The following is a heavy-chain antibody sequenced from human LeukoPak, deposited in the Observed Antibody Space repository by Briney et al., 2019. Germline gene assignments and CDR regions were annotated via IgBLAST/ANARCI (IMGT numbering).Heavy chain of an antibody. CDR1: GYTFTSYG. D-gene: IGHD3-22*01. CDR3: ARGPMKGYDSPRGNWFDP. Sequence: GASVKVSCKASGYTFTSYGISWVRQAPGQGLEWIGWISAYNGNTNYAQKLQGRVTMTTDTSTSTAYMELRSLRSDDTAVYYCARGPMKGYDSPRGNWFDPWGQGTLVTVSS. V-gene: IGHV1-18*01. CDR2: ISAYNGNT. J-gene: IGHJ5*02.